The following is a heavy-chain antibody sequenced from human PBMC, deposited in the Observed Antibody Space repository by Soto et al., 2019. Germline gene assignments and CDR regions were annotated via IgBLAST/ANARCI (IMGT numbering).Heavy chain of an antibody. Sequence: PGGSLRLCCTGSGFTFGDFAMSWFRQTPGKGLECVGFIRSGRYGGTADYAASVKGRFTISRDDSKSVAYLQMNSLKSEDTGLYYCTTIPRNRYGYPFDCRGQRPLVTVSS. J-gene: IGHJ4*02. V-gene: IGHV3-49*03. CDR2: IRSGRYGGTA. D-gene: IGHD5-18*01. CDR1: GFTFGDFA. CDR3: TTIPRNRYGYPFDC.